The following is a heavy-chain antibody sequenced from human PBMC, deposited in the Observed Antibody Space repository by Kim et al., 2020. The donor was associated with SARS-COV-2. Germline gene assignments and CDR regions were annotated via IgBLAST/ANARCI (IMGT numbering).Heavy chain of an antibody. J-gene: IGHJ4*02. V-gene: IGHV4-39*01. D-gene: IGHD3-22*01. Sequence: RVTISVDTSKNQFSLKLSSVTAADTAVYYCARQILSSDYYDSSGYRHFDYWGQGTLVTVSS. CDR3: ARQILSSDYYDSSGYRHFDY.